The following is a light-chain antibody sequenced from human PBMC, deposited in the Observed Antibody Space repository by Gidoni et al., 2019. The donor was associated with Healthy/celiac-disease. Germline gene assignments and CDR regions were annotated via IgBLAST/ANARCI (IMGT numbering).Light chain of an antibody. CDR2: DAS. CDR1: NIGSKS. CDR3: QVWDSSSDHPV. J-gene: IGLJ2*01. V-gene: IGLV3-21*02. Sequence: SYVLTQPPSVSVAPGQPARITCGGNNIGSKSVHWYQQKPGQAPGLVVYDASDRPSGIPERFSGSNSGNTATLTISRVEAGDEADYYCQVWDSSSDHPVFGGGTKLTVL.